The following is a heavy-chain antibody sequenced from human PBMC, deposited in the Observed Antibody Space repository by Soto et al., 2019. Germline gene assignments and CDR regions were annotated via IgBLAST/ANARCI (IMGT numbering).Heavy chain of an antibody. CDR2: IKQDGSEK. J-gene: IGHJ4*02. CDR1: GFTFSHFA. Sequence: GGSLRLSCAASGFTFSHFAMSWVRQAPGKGLEWVANIKQDGSEKYYVDSVKGRFTISRDNAKNSLYLQMNSLRAEDTAVYYCARGLREVDYWGQGTLVTVSS. V-gene: IGHV3-7*01. CDR3: ARGLREVDY.